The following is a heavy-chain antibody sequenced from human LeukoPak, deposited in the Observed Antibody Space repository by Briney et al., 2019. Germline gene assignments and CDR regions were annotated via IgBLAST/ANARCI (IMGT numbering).Heavy chain of an antibody. D-gene: IGHD2-21*02. J-gene: IGHJ4*02. CDR2: IYHSGST. CDR3: AIHQYGDWFYFDY. V-gene: IGHV4-59*01. CDR1: GGSISSYY. Sequence: SETLSLTCTVSGGSISSYYWSWIRQPPGKGLEWIGYIYHSGSTNYNPSLKSRVTISVDTSKNQFSLNLSSVAAADTAIYYCAIHQYGDWFYFDYWGQGTLVTVSS.